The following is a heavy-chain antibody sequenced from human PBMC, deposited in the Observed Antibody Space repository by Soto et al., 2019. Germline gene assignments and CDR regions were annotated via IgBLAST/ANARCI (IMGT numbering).Heavy chain of an antibody. CDR2: IYYSGST. D-gene: IGHD3-10*01. J-gene: IGHJ5*02. CDR1: GGSISSSSYY. V-gene: IGHV4-39*01. CDR3: ARHVYLWFGEFTHLNWFDP. Sequence: QLQLQESGPGLVKPSETLSLTCTVSGGSISSSSYYWGWIRQPPGKGLEWIGSIYYSGSTYYNPSLKSRVTISVDTSKNQFSLKLSSVTAADTAVYYCARHVYLWFGEFTHLNWFDPWGQGTLVTVSS.